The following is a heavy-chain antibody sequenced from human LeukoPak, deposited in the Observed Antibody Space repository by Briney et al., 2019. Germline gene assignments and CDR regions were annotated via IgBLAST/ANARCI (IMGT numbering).Heavy chain of an antibody. CDR2: ISYDGSNK. CDR1: GFTFSSYA. Sequence: PGRSLRLSCAASGFTFSSYAMHWVRQAPGKGLEWVAVISYDGSNKFYADSVKGRFTISRDNSKNTLYLQMNSLRAEDTAVYYCARDFDSSGWYQAYWGQGTLVTVSS. J-gene: IGHJ4*02. D-gene: IGHD6-19*01. CDR3: ARDFDSSGWYQAY. V-gene: IGHV3-30*04.